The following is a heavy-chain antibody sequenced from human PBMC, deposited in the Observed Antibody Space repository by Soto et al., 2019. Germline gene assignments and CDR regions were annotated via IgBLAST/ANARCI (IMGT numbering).Heavy chain of an antibody. J-gene: IGHJ4*02. Sequence: SETLSLTCTVSGGSISSYYWSWIRQPPGKGLEWIGYIYYSGSTNYNPSLKSRVTISVDTSKNQFSLKLSSATAADTAVYYCARSLGITGTMFYFDYWGQGTLVTVSS. D-gene: IGHD1-7*01. CDR1: GGSISSYY. V-gene: IGHV4-59*01. CDR3: ARSLGITGTMFYFDY. CDR2: IYYSGST.